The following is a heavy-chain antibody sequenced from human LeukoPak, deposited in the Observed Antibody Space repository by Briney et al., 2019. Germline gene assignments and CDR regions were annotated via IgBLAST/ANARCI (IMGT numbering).Heavy chain of an antibody. CDR1: GFTFSSYS. CDR2: ISSSSSYI. Sequence: GGSLRLSCAASGFTFSSYSMNWVRQAPGKGLEWVSSISSSSSYIYYADSVKGRFTISRDNAKNSLYLQMNSLRAEDTAVYYCARAASSTAIYNWFDPWGQGTLVTVSS. V-gene: IGHV3-21*01. CDR3: ARAASSTAIYNWFDP. D-gene: IGHD2-2*01. J-gene: IGHJ5*02.